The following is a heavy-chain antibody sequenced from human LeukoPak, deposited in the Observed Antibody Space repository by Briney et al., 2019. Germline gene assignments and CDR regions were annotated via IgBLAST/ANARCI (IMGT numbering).Heavy chain of an antibody. Sequence: GGTLRLSCAASGFTFSNYAMHWVRQAPGKGLEGGTVISYDGRNQYYADSVKGRFTVSRDNPKSTLYLQMKSLIADHAAVYYCAKDLDYTTYGYIFDYWGQGTLVTVSS. J-gene: IGHJ4*02. CDR3: AKDLDYTTYGYIFDY. V-gene: IGHV3-30*04. D-gene: IGHD4-11*01. CDR1: GFTFSNYA. CDR2: ISYDGRNQ.